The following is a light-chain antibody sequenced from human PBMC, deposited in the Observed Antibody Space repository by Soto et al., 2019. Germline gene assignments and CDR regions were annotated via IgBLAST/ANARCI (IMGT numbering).Light chain of an antibody. CDR3: SSYTSSSTLAV. Sequence: QAVVTQPASVSGSPGQSITISCTGTSSDVGGYNYVSWYQQDPGKAPKLMIYDVNNRPSGVSNRFSGSKSGNTASLTISGLQAEDEAYYYCSSYTSSSTLAVFGGGTKLTV. CDR1: SSDVGGYNY. CDR2: DVN. J-gene: IGLJ2*01. V-gene: IGLV2-14*01.